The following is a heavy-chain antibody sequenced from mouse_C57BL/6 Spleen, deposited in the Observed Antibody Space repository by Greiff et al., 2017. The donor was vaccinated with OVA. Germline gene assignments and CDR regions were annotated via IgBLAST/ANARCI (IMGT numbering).Heavy chain of an antibody. CDR1: GYAFSSYW. V-gene: IGHV1-80*01. CDR3: ARSYYGSYYFDY. Sequence: VKLVESGAELVKPGASVKISCKASGYAFSSYWMNWVKQRPGKGLEWIGQIYPGDGDTNYNGKFKGKATLTADKSSSTAYMQLSSLTSEDSAVYFCARSYYGSYYFDYWGQGTTLTVSS. J-gene: IGHJ2*01. CDR2: IYPGDGDT. D-gene: IGHD1-2*01.